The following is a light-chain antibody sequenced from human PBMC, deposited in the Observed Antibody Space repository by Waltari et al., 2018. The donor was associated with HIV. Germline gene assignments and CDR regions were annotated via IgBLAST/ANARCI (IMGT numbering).Light chain of an antibody. CDR3: TTFTSNYTVI. J-gene: IGLJ2*01. CDR2: GFF. Sequence: QSALTQPASVSGSPGQSITISCTGSTSDFGLYNFISWYQQHPGGVPTVIIYGFFSRPSGFSGRFSGSKSGNTAALTISGLQTEDEADYYCTTFTSNYTVIFGGGTKVTVL. V-gene: IGLV2-14*01. CDR1: TSDFGLYNF.